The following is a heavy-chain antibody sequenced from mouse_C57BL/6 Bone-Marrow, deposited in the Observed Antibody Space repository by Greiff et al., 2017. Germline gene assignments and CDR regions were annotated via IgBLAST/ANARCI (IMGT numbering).Heavy chain of an antibody. CDR2: ISSGGSYT. CDR3: ARHSWFAY. CDR1: GFTFSSYG. Sequence: EVKLVESGGDLVKPGGSLKLSCAASGFTFSSYGMSWVRQTPDKRLEWVATISSGGSYTYYPDSVKGRFTIYRDNAKHTLYLQMSSLKSEDTAMYYCARHSWFAYWGQGTLVTVSA. J-gene: IGHJ3*01. V-gene: IGHV5-6*01.